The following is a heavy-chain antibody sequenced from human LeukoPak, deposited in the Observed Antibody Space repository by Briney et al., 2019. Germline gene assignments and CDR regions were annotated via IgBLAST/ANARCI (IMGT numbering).Heavy chain of an antibody. Sequence: SETLSLTCAVYGGSFSGYYWSWIRQPPGKGLEWIGEINHSGSTNYNPSLKSRVTISVDTSKNQFSLKLSSVTAADTAVYYCARVYSSSSGGSIDYWGQGTLVTVSS. CDR2: INHSGST. CDR3: ARVYSSSSGGSIDY. J-gene: IGHJ4*02. D-gene: IGHD6-6*01. V-gene: IGHV4-34*01. CDR1: GGSFSGYY.